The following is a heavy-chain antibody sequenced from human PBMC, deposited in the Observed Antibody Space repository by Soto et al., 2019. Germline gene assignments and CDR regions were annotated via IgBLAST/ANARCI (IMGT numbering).Heavy chain of an antibody. CDR2: IYSGAMT. Sequence: GGSLRLSSAASGFTVSSNYMSWVRQAPGKGLECVSLIYSGAMTYYADSVKGRFTISRDNSNNTLYLQMNNLRAEDTAVYYCARAKRGGFDYWGQGTLVTVSS. CDR3: ARAKRGGFDY. D-gene: IGHD3-16*01. CDR1: GFTVSSNY. V-gene: IGHV3-53*01. J-gene: IGHJ4*02.